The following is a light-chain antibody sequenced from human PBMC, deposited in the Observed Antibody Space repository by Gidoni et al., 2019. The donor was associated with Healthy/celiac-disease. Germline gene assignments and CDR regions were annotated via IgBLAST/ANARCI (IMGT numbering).Light chain of an antibody. Sequence: IQMTHPPSTLSASVGDRVTITCRASQSISSLLAWYQQKPGKAPKLLIYDASSWESGIPSRFSGSGSGTEFTLTISSLQPDDFATYYCQQYNSYSRTFGQGTKVEIK. CDR2: DAS. CDR3: QQYNSYSRT. V-gene: IGKV1-5*01. J-gene: IGKJ1*01. CDR1: QSISSL.